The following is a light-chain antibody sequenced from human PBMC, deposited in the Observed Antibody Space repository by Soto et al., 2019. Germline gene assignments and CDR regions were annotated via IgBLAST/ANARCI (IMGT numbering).Light chain of an antibody. CDR2: EVS. V-gene: IGLV2-8*01. CDR1: RSDVGGYNY. CDR3: SSYAGSNNVV. Sequence: QSVLTQPTSASGSPGQSVTISCTGTRSDVGGYNYVSWYQQHPGKAPKLMIYEVSKRPSGVPDRFSGSKSGNTASLTVSGLQAEDEADYYCSSYAGSNNVVFGGGTKLTVL. J-gene: IGLJ2*01.